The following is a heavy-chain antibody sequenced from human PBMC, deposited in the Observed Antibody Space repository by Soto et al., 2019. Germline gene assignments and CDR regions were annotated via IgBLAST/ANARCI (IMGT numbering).Heavy chain of an antibody. CDR2: INTDGSSI. CDR1: GFSFSSYW. V-gene: IGHV3-74*01. CDR3: ARSPGGYYID. J-gene: IGHJ3*01. Sequence: GGSLRLSCADSGFSFSSYWMHWVRQGPGKGLVWVARINTDGSSINYADSVKGRFTISRDNAKNTLYLQMNSLRAEDTAVYYCARSPGGYYIDWGQGTMVTVPS. D-gene: IGHD3-9*01.